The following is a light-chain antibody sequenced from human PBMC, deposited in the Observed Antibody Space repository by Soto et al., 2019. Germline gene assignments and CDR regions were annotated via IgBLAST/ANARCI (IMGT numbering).Light chain of an antibody. J-gene: IGKJ1*01. CDR2: DAS. CDR1: QSFRDL. Sequence: IVMTQSPATLSVSPGERATLSCRASQSFRDLLACYQQKPGQAPRLLIYDASTRAAGVPVRFSGSGSETEFTLTIRSLQSEDFALYYCHQYNNWPWTFGQGTKVDI. V-gene: IGKV3-15*01. CDR3: HQYNNWPWT.